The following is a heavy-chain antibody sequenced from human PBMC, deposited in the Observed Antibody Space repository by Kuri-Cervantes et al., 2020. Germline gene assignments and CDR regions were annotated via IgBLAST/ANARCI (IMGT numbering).Heavy chain of an antibody. CDR1: GGSVSSGDYY. CDR3: ARAGLGYYGSGSYRSGWVQH. CDR2: IYYSGST. D-gene: IGHD3-10*01. J-gene: IGHJ1*01. Sequence: SETLSLTCTVSGGSVSSGDYYWSWIRQPPGKGLEWIGYIYYSGSTYYNPSLKSRVTISVDTSKNQFSLTLSSVTAADTAVYYCARAGLGYYGSGSYRSGWVQHWGQGTLVTVSS. V-gene: IGHV4-30-4*01.